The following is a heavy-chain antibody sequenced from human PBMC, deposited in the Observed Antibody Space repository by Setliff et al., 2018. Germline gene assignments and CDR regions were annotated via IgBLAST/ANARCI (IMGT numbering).Heavy chain of an antibody. CDR2: INPNSGGT. V-gene: IGHV1-2*04. CDR1: GYTFTGYY. CDR3: ARAVGAAMVTWYFDY. J-gene: IGHJ4*02. D-gene: IGHD5-18*01. Sequence: ASVKVSCKASGYTFTGYYMHWVRQAPGQGLEWMGWINPNSGGTNYAQKFQGWVTMTRDTSISTAYMELSRLRSEDTAVYYCARAVGAAMVTWYFDYWGQGTLVTASS.